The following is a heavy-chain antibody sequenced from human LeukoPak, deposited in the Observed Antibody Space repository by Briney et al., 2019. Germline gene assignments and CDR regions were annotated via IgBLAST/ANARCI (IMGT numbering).Heavy chain of an antibody. J-gene: IGHJ6*03. CDR2: IYYSGST. CDR1: GGSISSYY. V-gene: IGHV4-59*12. D-gene: IGHD1-26*01. CDR3: ARGGSGSYSPRGYYYYYYMDV. Sequence: ASETLSLTCTVSGGSISSYYWSWIRQPPGKGLEWIGYIYYSGSTNYNPSLKSRVTISVDTSKNQFSLKLSSVTAADTAVYYCARGGSGSYSPRGYYYYYYMDVWGKGTTVTVSS.